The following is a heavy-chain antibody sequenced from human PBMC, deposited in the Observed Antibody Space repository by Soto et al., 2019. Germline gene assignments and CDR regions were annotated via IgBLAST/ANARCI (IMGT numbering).Heavy chain of an antibody. CDR1: GFTFSSYA. CDR2: ISYDGSNK. Sequence: PVGSLRLSCAASGFTFSSYAMHWVRQAPGKGLEWVAVISYDGSNKYYADSVQGRFTISRDKSKNTLYLQMNSLRAEDTAVYYCARENVERSFRYYDSSGPPHDAFDIWGQGTMVTVSS. J-gene: IGHJ3*02. CDR3: ARENVERSFRYYDSSGPPHDAFDI. V-gene: IGHV3-30-3*01. D-gene: IGHD3-22*01.